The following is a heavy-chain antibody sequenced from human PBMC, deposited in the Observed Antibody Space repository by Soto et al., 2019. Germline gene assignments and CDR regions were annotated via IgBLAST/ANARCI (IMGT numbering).Heavy chain of an antibody. Sequence: QVQLVESGGGVVQPGRSLRLSCAASGFTFSSDGMHWVRQAPGKGLEWVAVIWYDGSNKYYADSVKGRFTISRDNSKNTLYLQMNSLRAEDTAVYYCARGVGIYYYNMDVWGQGTTVTVSS. J-gene: IGHJ6*02. V-gene: IGHV3-33*01. CDR2: IWYDGSNK. D-gene: IGHD1-20*01. CDR1: GFTFSSDG. CDR3: ARGVGIYYYNMDV.